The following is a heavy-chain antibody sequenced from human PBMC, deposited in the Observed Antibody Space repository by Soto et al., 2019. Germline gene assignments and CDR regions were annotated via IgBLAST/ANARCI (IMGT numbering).Heavy chain of an antibody. CDR1: GYSFTSYW. CDR3: ESRRWSMGLVGDGCDGMDV. J-gene: IGHJ6*01. D-gene: IGHD2-8*02. Sequence: GESLKISCKGSGYSFTSYWIGWVRQMPGKGLEWMGIIYPGDSDTRYSPSFQGQVTISADKSISTAYLQWSSLKASDTAMYYFESRRWSMGLVGDGCDGMDVWGRGTTVTGSS. CDR2: IYPGDSDT. V-gene: IGHV5-51*01.